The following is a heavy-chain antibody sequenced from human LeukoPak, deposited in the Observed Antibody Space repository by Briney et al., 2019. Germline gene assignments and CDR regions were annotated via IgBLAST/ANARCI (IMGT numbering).Heavy chain of an antibody. V-gene: IGHV3-30*18. J-gene: IGHJ4*02. D-gene: IGHD1-7*01. CDR2: ISYDGSNK. CDR3: AKGWLELTSGYFDY. CDR1: RFTFSSYG. Sequence: GGSLRLSCAASRFTFSSYGMHWVRQAPGKGLEWVAVISYDGSNKYYADSVKGRFTISRDNSKNTLYLQMNSLRAEDTAVYYCAKGWLELTSGYFDYWGQGTLVTVSS.